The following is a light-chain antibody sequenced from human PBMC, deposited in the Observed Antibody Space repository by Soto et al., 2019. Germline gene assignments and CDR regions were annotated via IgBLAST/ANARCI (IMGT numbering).Light chain of an antibody. V-gene: IGKV3-20*01. CDR2: GAS. CDR1: QSGFSTY. J-gene: IGKJ1*01. CDR3: HQYGNSPWT. Sequence: EIVLTQSPGTLSVSPGERATLSCRASQSGFSTYLAWFQQKPGQAPRLLIFGASTSAAGVPDRFSGSGSATDFTLTISRLEPEDFAVYYCHQYGNSPWTIGQGTLVE.